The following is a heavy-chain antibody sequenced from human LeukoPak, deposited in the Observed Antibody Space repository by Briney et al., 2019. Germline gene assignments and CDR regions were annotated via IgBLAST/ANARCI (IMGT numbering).Heavy chain of an antibody. CDR2: INPNSGGT. CDR1: GYTFTGYY. CDR3: ARNYGGNSAFDY. J-gene: IGHJ4*02. D-gene: IGHD4-23*01. V-gene: IGHV1-2*02. Sequence: ASVKVSCKASGYTFTGYYMHWVRQAPRQGFEWMGLINPNSGGTNFAQKFQGRVTMTRDTSISTAYMELSSLRSDDAAVYYCARNYGGNSAFDYWGQGTLVTVSS.